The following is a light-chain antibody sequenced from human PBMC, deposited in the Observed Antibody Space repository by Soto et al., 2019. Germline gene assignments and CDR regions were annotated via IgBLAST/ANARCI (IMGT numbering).Light chain of an antibody. V-gene: IGLV2-14*01. CDR2: EVT. CDR1: SNDVGGYNY. Sequence: QSVLTQPASVSGSPGQSITISCAGTSNDVGGYNYVSWFQQYPGQAPKVIIYEVTNRPSGVSNRFSGSKSANTASLTISGLQPDDEADYYCSSFTSSITYVFGTGTKVTVL. CDR3: SSFTSSITYV. J-gene: IGLJ1*01.